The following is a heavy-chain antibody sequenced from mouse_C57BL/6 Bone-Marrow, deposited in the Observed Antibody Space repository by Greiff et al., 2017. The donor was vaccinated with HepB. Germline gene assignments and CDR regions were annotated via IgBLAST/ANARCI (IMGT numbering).Heavy chain of an antibody. Sequence: VKLQESGPGLVQPSQSLSITCTVSGFSLTSYGVHWVRQSPGKGLEWLGVIWRGGSTDYNAAFMSRLSITKDNSKSQVFFKMNSLQADDTAIYYCATPMITTLDYYAMDYWGQGTSVTVSS. CDR2: IWRGGST. V-gene: IGHV2-5*01. J-gene: IGHJ4*01. CDR1: GFSLTSYG. D-gene: IGHD2-4*01. CDR3: ATPMITTLDYYAMDY.